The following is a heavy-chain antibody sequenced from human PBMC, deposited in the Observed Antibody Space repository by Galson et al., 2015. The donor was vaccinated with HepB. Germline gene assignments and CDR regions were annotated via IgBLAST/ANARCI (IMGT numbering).Heavy chain of an antibody. CDR1: GFAFSSYT. CDR3: ARALRRNTWSHIYYYGLDI. CDR2: ISSSGRRE. D-gene: IGHD6-13*01. V-gene: IGHV3-30*04. J-gene: IGHJ6*02. Sequence: SLRLSCAASGFAFSSYTMLWVRQAPGGGLEWVALISSSGRREYYADSVRARFTISRDDSRNTLFLKINSLRRDDTAVYHCARALRRNTWSHIYYYGLDIWGPGTTVTVS.